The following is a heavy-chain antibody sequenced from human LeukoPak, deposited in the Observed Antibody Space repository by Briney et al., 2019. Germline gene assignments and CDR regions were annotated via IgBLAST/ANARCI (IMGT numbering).Heavy chain of an antibody. V-gene: IGHV1-2*02. Sequence: VASVKVSCKASGYTFTDYYIHWVRQAPGQGLEWMGWINPNSGGTKYQGRVTMTTDTSISTAYMEMSQLTSDDTAVYYCARDAHNGYEFHDWFDPWGQGALVTVSS. CDR3: ARDAHNGYEFHDWFDP. CDR1: GYTFTDYY. J-gene: IGHJ5*02. CDR2: INPNSGGT. D-gene: IGHD5-12*01.